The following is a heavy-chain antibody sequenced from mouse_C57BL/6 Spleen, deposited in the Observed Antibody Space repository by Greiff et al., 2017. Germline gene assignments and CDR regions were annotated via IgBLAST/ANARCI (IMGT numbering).Heavy chain of an antibody. CDR3: ASQWLLRAMDY. V-gene: IGHV1-26*01. CDR2: INPNNGGT. J-gene: IGHJ4*01. Sequence: VQLQQSGPELVKPGASVKISCKASGYTFTDYYMNWVKQSHGKSLEWIGDINPNNGGTSYNQKFKGKATLTVDKSSSTAYMELRSLTSEDSAVYYCASQWLLRAMDYWGQGTSVTVSS. D-gene: IGHD2-3*01. CDR1: GYTFTDYY.